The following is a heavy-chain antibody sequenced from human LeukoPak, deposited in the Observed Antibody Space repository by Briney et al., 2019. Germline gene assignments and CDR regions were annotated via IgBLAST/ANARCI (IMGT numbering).Heavy chain of an antibody. CDR1: GFCFGAYA. CDR2: FAGSDTTT. CDR3: TTLGYHLDS. Sequence: PGGSLRLSCAASGFCFGAYAMKCVRQAPGKGLEWVAYFAGSDTTTYYADSVKGRFTISRDNARNSLYLQMNSLRAEDTALYYCTTLGYHLDSWGQGTLVTVSS. D-gene: IGHD3-22*01. V-gene: IGHV3-48*03. J-gene: IGHJ4*02.